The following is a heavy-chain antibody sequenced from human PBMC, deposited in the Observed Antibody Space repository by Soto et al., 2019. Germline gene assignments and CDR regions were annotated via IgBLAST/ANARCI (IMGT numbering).Heavy chain of an antibody. V-gene: IGHV3-9*01. D-gene: IGHD6-19*01. CDR1: GFTFESYA. Sequence: EVQLVESGGGSVQPGRSLRLSCVASGFTFESYAMHWVRQVPGKGLEWVSGLSWNSGSIGYEDSVKGRFTISRENAQKSLYLEMNSLRVEDTAFYYCVKDIHEQWLVSHFEYWGQGALVTVSS. CDR3: VKDIHEQWLVSHFEY. CDR2: LSWNSGSI. J-gene: IGHJ4*02.